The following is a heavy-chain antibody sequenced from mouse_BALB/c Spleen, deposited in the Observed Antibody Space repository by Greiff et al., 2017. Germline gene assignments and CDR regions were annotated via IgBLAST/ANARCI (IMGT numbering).Heavy chain of an antibody. D-gene: IGHD1-1*01. J-gene: IGHJ2*01. V-gene: IGHV5-17*02. Sequence: EVKLVESGGGLVQPGGSRKISCAASGFTFSSFGMHWVRQAPEKGLEWVAYISSGSSTIYYADTVKGRFTISRDNPKNTLFLQMTSLRSEDTAMYYCARSAYYGYFDYWGQGTTLTVSS. CDR1: GFTFSSFG. CDR3: ARSAYYGYFDY. CDR2: ISSGSSTI.